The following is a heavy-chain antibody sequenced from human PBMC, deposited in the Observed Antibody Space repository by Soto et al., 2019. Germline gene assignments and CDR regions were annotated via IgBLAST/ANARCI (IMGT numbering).Heavy chain of an antibody. CDR3: ARNEVVVVAATLINWFDP. CDR2: IYYSGST. V-gene: IGHV4-39*01. Sequence: SETLSLTCTVSGGSISSSSYYWGWIRQPPGKGLEWIGSIYYSGSTYYNPSLKSRVTISVDTSKNQFSLKLSSVTAADTAVYYCARNEVVVVAATLINWFDPWGQGTLVTVSS. CDR1: GGSISSSSYY. J-gene: IGHJ5*02. D-gene: IGHD2-15*01.